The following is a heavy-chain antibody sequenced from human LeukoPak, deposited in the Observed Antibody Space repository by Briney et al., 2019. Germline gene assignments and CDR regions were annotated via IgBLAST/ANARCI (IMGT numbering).Heavy chain of an antibody. J-gene: IGHJ5*02. CDR3: ARGINQRRYCSSTSCYNWFDP. Sequence: PSXTLSLTCAVYGGSFSGYYWSWIRQPPGKGLEWIGEINHSGSTNYNPSLKRRVTISVDTSKNQFSLKLSSVTAADTAVYYYARGINQRRYCSSTSCYNWFDPWGQGTLVTVSS. V-gene: IGHV4-34*01. CDR2: INHSGST. CDR1: GGSFSGYY. D-gene: IGHD2-2*01.